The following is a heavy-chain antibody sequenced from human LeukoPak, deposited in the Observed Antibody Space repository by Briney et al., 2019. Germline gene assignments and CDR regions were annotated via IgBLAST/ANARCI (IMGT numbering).Heavy chain of an antibody. D-gene: IGHD4-11*01. CDR1: GYSFTTYW. CDR2: IYPLDSDI. J-gene: IGHJ4*02. Sequence: GESLKISCKGSGYSFTTYWIGWVRQMPGKGLEWMEIIYPLDSDIRYSPSFQGQVTISAAKSITTAYLQWSSLQASDTAMYYCATPLTTPGGFDYWGQGTLVTVSS. V-gene: IGHV5-51*01. CDR3: ATPLTTPGGFDY.